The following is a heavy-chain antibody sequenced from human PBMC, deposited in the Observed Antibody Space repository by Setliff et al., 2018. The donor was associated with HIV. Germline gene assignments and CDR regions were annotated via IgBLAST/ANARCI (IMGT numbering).Heavy chain of an antibody. Sequence: SETLSLTCTVSGGSMTGHYWSWIRQSPGKGLEWIGSFYETGYTYYNPSPKSRVTISVDTSKNQFSLKLSSVTGADTAVYYCARGGRDFYDSSGLPYWGQGTLVTVSS. J-gene: IGHJ4*02. CDR3: ARGGRDFYDSSGLPY. CDR2: FYETGYT. CDR1: GGSMTGHY. D-gene: IGHD3-22*01. V-gene: IGHV4-38-2*02.